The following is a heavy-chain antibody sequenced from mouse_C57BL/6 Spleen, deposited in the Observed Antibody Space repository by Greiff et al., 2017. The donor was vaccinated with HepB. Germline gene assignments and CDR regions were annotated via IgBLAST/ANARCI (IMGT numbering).Heavy chain of an antibody. V-gene: IGHV14-1*01. CDR3: TPIYYDYDDGFDY. Sequence: VQLQQSGAELVRPGASVKLSCTASGFNIKDYYMHWVKQRPEQGLEWIGRIDPEDGDTEYAPKFQGQATMTADTSSNTAYLQLSSLTSEDTAVYYCTPIYYDYDDGFDYWGQGTTLTVSS. CDR2: IDPEDGDT. CDR1: GFNIKDYY. J-gene: IGHJ2*01. D-gene: IGHD2-4*01.